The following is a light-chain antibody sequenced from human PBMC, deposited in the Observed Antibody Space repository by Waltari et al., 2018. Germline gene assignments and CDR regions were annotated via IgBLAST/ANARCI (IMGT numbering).Light chain of an antibody. J-gene: IGLJ3*02. CDR1: ELPNQS. CDR3: QSADTSGNYVV. V-gene: IGLV3-25*03. CDR2: KDN. Sequence: SSDLTQPPSVSVSPGQTARITCSGGELPNQSAYWYQQKPQQAPVVLIYKDNRRSSGIPERFSGSTSGTAVTLTITEVQAEDEADYYCQSADTSGNYVVFGGGTRLTVL.